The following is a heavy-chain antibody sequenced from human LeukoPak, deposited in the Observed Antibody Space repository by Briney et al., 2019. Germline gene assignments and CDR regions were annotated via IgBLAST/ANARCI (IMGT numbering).Heavy chain of an antibody. CDR2: INHSGST. V-gene: IGHV4-34*01. D-gene: IGHD3-9*01. CDR1: GGSFSGYY. CDR3: ARGEDFERYYLAY. J-gene: IGHJ4*02. Sequence: SETLSLTCAVYGGSFSGYYWSWIRQPPGKGLEWVGEINHSGSTNYNPSLKSRVTISLNTSKNQFSLKLTSVTAADTAVYFCARGEDFERYYLAYWGQGTLVTVSS.